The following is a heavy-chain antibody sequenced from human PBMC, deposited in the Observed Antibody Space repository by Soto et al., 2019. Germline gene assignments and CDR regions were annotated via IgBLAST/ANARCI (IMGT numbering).Heavy chain of an antibody. V-gene: IGHV4-59*01. CDR3: ARGLGVTSNWFAP. CDR2: IYYSGST. CDR1: GGSISRYY. D-gene: IGHD4-17*01. Sequence: SETLSLTCTVSGGSISRYYWSWIRQPPGKGLEWIGYIYYSGSTNYNPSLKSRVTISVDTSKNQFSLKLSSVTAADTAVYYCARGLGVTSNWFAPWGQGTLVTGSA. J-gene: IGHJ5*02.